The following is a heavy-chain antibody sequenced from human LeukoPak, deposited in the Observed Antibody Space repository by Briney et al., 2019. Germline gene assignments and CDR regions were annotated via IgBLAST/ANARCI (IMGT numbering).Heavy chain of an antibody. V-gene: IGHV1-2*02. CDR1: GYTFTGYY. J-gene: IGHJ4*02. D-gene: IGHD4-17*01. Sequence: ASVKVSCKASGYTFTGYYIHWVRQAPGQGLEWMGWINPNSGGTNYAQKFQGRVTMTRDTSISTAYMELSRLRSDDTAVYYCARDGIYGETADYWGQGTLVTVSS. CDR2: INPNSGGT. CDR3: ARDGIYGETADY.